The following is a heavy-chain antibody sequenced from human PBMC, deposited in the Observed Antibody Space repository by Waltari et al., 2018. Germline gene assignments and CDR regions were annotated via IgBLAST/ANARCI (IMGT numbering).Heavy chain of an antibody. CDR1: GGTFSSYA. J-gene: IGHJ6*03. D-gene: IGHD3-10*01. Sequence: QVQLVQSGAAVKKPGSSVKVSCKASGGTFSSYAISWVRQAPGQGREWMGGINPSFGTANYATKCKGRVTITADESTSTAYRELSSLRSEDTAVYYCARSQTYYPLYYYYYMDVWGKGTTVTVSS. CDR2: INPSFGTA. CDR3: ARSQTYYPLYYYYYMDV. V-gene: IGHV1-69*12.